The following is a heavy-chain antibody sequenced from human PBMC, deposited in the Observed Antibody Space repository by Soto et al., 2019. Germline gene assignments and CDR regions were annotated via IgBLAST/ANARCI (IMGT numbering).Heavy chain of an antibody. D-gene: IGHD1-26*01. V-gene: IGHV3-23*01. CDR1: GFTFSNYA. Sequence: RGSLRLSCAASGFTFSNYAMSWIRQAPGKGLEWVSTIRETGNTYYADSVRGRFATSRDNSENTLYLQMSSLRAEDTAVYYCAKQQMGVIRALDYWGQGTLVTVSS. J-gene: IGHJ4*02. CDR3: AKQQMGVIRALDY. CDR2: IRETGNT.